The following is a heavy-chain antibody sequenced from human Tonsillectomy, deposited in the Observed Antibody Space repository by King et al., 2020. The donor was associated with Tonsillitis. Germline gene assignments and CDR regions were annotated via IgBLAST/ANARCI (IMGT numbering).Heavy chain of an antibody. CDR3: TTDYSSGWYGDFDY. Sequence: VQLVESGGGLVQPGGSLRFSFAASGYIFTKAGINWFPRAPAKGLEGVGRIKTKTLCGRNNYVVPVKGRFTISRDDSKNTLYLQMKSLKTEDTAVCYCTTDYSSGWYGDFDYWGQGTLVTVSS. V-gene: IGHV3-15*07. D-gene: IGHD6-19*01. CDR1: GYIFTKAG. CDR2: IKTKTLCGRN. J-gene: IGHJ4*02.